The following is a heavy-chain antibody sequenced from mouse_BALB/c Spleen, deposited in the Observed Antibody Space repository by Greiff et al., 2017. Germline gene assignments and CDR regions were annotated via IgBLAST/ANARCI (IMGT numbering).Heavy chain of an antibody. J-gene: IGHJ2*01. CDR2: IDPANGNT. CDR1: GFNIKDTY. CDR3: ARYGSSYYFDY. V-gene: IGHV14-3*02. Sequence: EVKLMESGAELVKPGASVKLSCTASGFNIKDTYMHWVKQRPEQGLEWIGRIDPANGNTKYDPKFQGKATITADTSSNTAYLQLSSLTSEDTAVYYCARYGSSYYFDYWGQGTTLTVSS. D-gene: IGHD1-1*01.